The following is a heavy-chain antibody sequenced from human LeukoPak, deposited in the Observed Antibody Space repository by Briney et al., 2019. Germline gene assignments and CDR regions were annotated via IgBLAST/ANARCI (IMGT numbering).Heavy chain of an antibody. CDR3: ARNIPETGAFDY. D-gene: IGHD2-8*02. CDR2: MSPNSGYT. J-gene: IGHJ4*02. CDR1: GYTFTSYD. V-gene: IGHV1-8*01. Sequence: ASVKVSCKASGYTFTSYDINWVRQAPGQGLEWTGWMSPNSGYTGYAQKFQGRVTMTSNTPIGTAYMELSSLTSEDTAVYFCARNIPETGAFDYWGRGTLVTVSS.